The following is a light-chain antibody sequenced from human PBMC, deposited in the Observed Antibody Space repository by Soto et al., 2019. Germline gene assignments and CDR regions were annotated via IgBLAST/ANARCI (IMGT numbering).Light chain of an antibody. Sequence: EIVLTQSPGTWSLSPGARAPLSCRASQSVSSSYLAWYQQKPGQAPRLLIYGASSRATGIPDRFSGSGSGTDFTLTISRLEPEDFAVYYCQQYGSSSWTFGQGTKVDIK. CDR1: QSVSSSY. CDR3: QQYGSSSWT. V-gene: IGKV3-20*01. CDR2: GAS. J-gene: IGKJ1*01.